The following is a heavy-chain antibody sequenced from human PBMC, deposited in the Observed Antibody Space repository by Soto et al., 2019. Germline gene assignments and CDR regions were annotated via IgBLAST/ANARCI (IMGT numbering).Heavy chain of an antibody. CDR2: INPSGRT. J-gene: IGHJ6*02. V-gene: IGHV4-34*01. CDR1: CGSFSGYH. CDR3: ARAGGSYDYSMDV. D-gene: IGHD6-25*01. Sequence: SETLSLTCAVSCGSFSGYHWSWIRQPPGKGLEWIGEINPSGRTKYKPSLKSRVIISVDTSKNQVSLKLSAVTAADTAVYYCARAGGSYDYSMDVWGQGTTVTVSS.